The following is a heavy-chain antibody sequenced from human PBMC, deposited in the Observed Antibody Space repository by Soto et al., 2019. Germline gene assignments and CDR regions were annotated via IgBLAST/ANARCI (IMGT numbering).Heavy chain of an antibody. V-gene: IGHV4-59*01. CDR1: GGSISSYY. Sequence: SETLSLTCTVSGGSISSYYWSWIRQPPGKGLEWIGYIYYSGSTNYNPSLKSRVTISVDTSKNQFSLKLSSVTAADTAVYYCARVGSRKGDYEWDFDLWGRGTLVTVSS. J-gene: IGHJ2*01. CDR3: ARVGSRKGDYEWDFDL. CDR2: IYYSGST. D-gene: IGHD4-17*01.